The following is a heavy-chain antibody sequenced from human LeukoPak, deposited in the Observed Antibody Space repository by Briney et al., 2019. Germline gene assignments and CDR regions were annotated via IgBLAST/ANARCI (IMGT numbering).Heavy chain of an antibody. J-gene: IGHJ4*02. CDR3: ARDQKYSSSFDY. Sequence: GGSLRLSCAASGFTFSSYSMNWVRQAPGKGLEWVSSISSSSSYIYYADSVKGRFTISRDNAKSSLYLQMNSLRAEDTAVYYCARDQKYSSSFDYWGQGTLVTVSS. CDR2: ISSSSSYI. D-gene: IGHD6-6*01. V-gene: IGHV3-21*01. CDR1: GFTFSSYS.